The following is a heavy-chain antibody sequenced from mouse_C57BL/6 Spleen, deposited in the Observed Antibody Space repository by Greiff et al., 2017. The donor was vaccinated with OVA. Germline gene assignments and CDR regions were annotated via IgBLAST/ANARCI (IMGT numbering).Heavy chain of an antibody. Sequence: VQLQQPGAELVKPGASVKLSCKASGYTFTSYWMQWVKQRPGQGLEWIGEIDPSDSYTNYNQKFKGKATLTVDTSSSTAYMQLSSLTSEDSAVYYCASSGGAMDYWGQGTSVTVSS. D-gene: IGHD3-1*01. CDR2: IDPSDSYT. CDR1: GYTFTSYW. J-gene: IGHJ4*01. V-gene: IGHV1-50*01. CDR3: ASSGGAMDY.